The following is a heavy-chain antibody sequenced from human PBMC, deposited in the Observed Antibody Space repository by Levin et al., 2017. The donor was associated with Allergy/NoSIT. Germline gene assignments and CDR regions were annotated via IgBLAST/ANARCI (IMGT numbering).Heavy chain of an antibody. CDR3: AKEGAERGSYSY. J-gene: IGHJ4*02. V-gene: IGHV3-23*01. Sequence: GESLKISCAASGFVFSRYAMSWVRQAPRKGLEWVSAISASGSSTYYADSVKGRFSISRDNSKNTLYLQMNSLRVEDTAVYYCAKEGAERGSYSYWGQETLVTVSS. D-gene: IGHD3-10*01. CDR1: GFVFSRYA. CDR2: ISASGSST.